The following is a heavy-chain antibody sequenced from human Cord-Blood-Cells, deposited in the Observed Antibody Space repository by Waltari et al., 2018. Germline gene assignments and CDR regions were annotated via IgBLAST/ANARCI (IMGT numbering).Heavy chain of an antibody. Sequence: QVQLQESGPGLVKPSQTLSLTCTVSGGSISSGDYYWSWIRQPPGQGLEWIGYIYYSGSTYYNPSLKSRVTISVDTSKNQFSLKLSSVTAADTAVYYCARVGSLGYCSSTSCPPRGAFDIWGQGTMVTVSS. CDR3: ARVGSLGYCSSTSCPPRGAFDI. CDR2: IYYSGST. V-gene: IGHV4-30-4*08. D-gene: IGHD2-2*01. CDR1: GGSISSGDYY. J-gene: IGHJ3*02.